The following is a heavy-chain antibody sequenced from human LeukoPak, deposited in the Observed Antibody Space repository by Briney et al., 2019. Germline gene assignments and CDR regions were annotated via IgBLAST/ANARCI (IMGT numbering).Heavy chain of an antibody. D-gene: IGHD5-12*01. Sequence: SETLSLTCTVSGGSVSSGSYYWSWIRQPPGKGLEWIGYIYYSGSTNYNPSLKSRVTISVDTSKNQFSLKLSSVTAADTAVYYCARGVRYSSYDSFSPVDYWGQGTLVTVSS. CDR2: IYYSGST. J-gene: IGHJ4*02. CDR1: GGSVSSGSYY. CDR3: ARGVRYSSYDSFSPVDY. V-gene: IGHV4-61*01.